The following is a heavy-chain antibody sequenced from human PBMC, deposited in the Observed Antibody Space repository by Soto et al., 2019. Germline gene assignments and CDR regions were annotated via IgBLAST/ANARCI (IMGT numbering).Heavy chain of an antibody. V-gene: IGHV4-4*02. CDR1: GDSISSSNW. CDR3: AAPNDIIAVAGSDAFDI. CDR2: IYHNGST. D-gene: IGHD6-19*01. Sequence: PSETLSLTCVVSGDSISSSNWWNWVRQPPGKGLEWIGKIYHNGSTNYNPSLKSRVTISADKTKNQFSLKLSSVTAADTAVYYCAAPNDIIAVAGSDAFDIWGQGTMVTVSS. J-gene: IGHJ3*02.